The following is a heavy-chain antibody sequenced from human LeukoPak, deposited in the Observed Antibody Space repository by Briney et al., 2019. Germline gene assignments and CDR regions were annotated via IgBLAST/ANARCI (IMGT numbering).Heavy chain of an antibody. D-gene: IGHD1-26*01. CDR1: GGSISSSNW. Sequence: PSETLSLTCAVSGGSISSSNWWSWVRQPPGKGLEWIGEIYHNGSTNYNPSLKSRVTISVDKSKNQFSLKLSSVTAADTAVYYCSVGATTVGSTDYWGQGTLVTVSS. J-gene: IGHJ4*02. V-gene: IGHV4-4*02. CDR2: IYHNGST. CDR3: SVGATTVGSTDY.